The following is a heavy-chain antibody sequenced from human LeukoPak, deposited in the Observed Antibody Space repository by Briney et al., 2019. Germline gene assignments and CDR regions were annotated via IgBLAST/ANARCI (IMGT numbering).Heavy chain of an antibody. CDR1: GFTFSSYA. D-gene: IGHD3-10*01. V-gene: IGHV3-23*01. J-gene: IGHJ1*01. CDR2: ISGSGGST. CDR3: AKMGTYYGSGSAEFQH. Sequence: GALGLSCAASGFTFSSYAMSWVRQAPGKGLEWVSAISGSGGSTYYADSVKGRFTISRDNSKNTLYLQMNSLRAEDTAVYYCAKMGTYYGSGSAEFQHWGQGTLVTVSS.